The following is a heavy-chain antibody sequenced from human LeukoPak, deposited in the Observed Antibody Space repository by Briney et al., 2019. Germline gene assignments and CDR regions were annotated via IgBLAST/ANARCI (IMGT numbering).Heavy chain of an antibody. J-gene: IGHJ4*02. CDR2: IRGSGGST. D-gene: IGHD5-18*01. CDR1: GFTFSSYA. Sequence: GGSLRLSCAASGFTFSSYATSWVRQAPGKGLEWVSAIRGSGGSTYYADSVKGRFTISRDNSKNTLYLQMNSLRAEDTAVYYCAKDPGGGYSSLSYFDYWGQGTLVTVSS. V-gene: IGHV3-23*01. CDR3: AKDPGGGYSSLSYFDY.